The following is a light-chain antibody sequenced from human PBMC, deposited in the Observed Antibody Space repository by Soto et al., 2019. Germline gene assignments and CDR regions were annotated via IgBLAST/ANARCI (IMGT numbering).Light chain of an antibody. CDR3: SSYTTSNTRQIV. Sequence: QSVLAQPAPVSGSPGQSITISCTGTSSDVGGYNYVSWYQQHPGKAPKFMIYDVSNRPSGVSNRLSGSKSDNTASLTISGLQAEDEADYYCSSYTTSNTRQIVFGTGTKVTVL. CDR1: SSDVGGYNY. CDR2: DVS. J-gene: IGLJ1*01. V-gene: IGLV2-14*01.